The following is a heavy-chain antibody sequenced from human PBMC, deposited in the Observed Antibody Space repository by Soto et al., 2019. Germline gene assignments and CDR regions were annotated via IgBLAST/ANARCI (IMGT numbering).Heavy chain of an antibody. CDR2: IWYDGSNK. J-gene: IGHJ5*02. CDR1: GFTFSSYG. CDR3: AISDIVVVTAAIDP. V-gene: IGHV3-33*01. Sequence: GGSLRLSCAASGFTFSSYGMHWVRQAPGKGLEWVAVIWYDGSNKYYADSVKGRFTISRGNSKNTLYLQMNSLRAEDTAVYYCAISDIVVVTAAIDPWGQGTLVTVSS. D-gene: IGHD2-2*01.